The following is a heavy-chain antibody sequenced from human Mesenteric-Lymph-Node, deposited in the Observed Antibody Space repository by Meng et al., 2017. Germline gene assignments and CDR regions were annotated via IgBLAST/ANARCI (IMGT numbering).Heavy chain of an antibody. J-gene: IGHJ5*02. CDR3: ASSVYGDPNWFDP. CDR1: GFTFSDYY. Sequence: GESLKISCAASGFTFSDYYMSWIRHAPGKGLEWVSYISSSGATIYYADSVKGRFTISRDNAKNSLYLQMNSLRAEDTAVYYCASSVYGDPNWFDPWGQGTLVTVSS. CDR2: ISSSGATI. D-gene: IGHD4-17*01. V-gene: IGHV3-11*01.